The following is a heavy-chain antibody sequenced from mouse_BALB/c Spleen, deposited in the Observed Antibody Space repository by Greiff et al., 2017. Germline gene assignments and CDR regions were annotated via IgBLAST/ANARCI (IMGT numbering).Heavy chain of an antibody. V-gene: IGHV5-6-4*01. CDR1: GFTFSSYT. CDR2: ISSGGSYT. Sequence: EVKLVESGGGLVKPGGSLKLSCAASGFTFSSYTMSWVRQTPEKRLEWVATISSGGSYTYYPDSVKGRFTISRDNAKNTLYLQMSSLKSEDTAMYYCTRAGFDYDGDYWGQGTTLTVSS. D-gene: IGHD2-4*01. J-gene: IGHJ2*01. CDR3: TRAGFDYDGDY.